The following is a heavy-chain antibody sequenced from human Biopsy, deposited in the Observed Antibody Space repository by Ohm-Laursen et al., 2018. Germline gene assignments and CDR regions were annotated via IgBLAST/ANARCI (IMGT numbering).Heavy chain of an antibody. J-gene: IGHJ5*02. CDR3: ARHPTGFWFDP. V-gene: IGHV4-39*01. CDR2: AFHSGIT. Sequence: SETLSLTCTVSGGSVSSNVHYWAWIRQPPGKGLECIGTAFHSGITFYNPSLKSRVTISIDTSKNQFSLNLSSVTAADTAVYYCARHPTGFWFDPWGQGTLVTVSS. CDR1: GGSVSSNVHY.